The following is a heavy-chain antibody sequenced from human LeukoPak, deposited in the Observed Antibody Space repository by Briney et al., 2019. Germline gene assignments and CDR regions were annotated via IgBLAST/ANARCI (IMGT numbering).Heavy chain of an antibody. Sequence: PGGSLRLPCAVSGFTFSSYWMHWVRQAPGKGLVWVSRINSDGSSTSYADSVKGRFTISRDNAKNTLYLQMNSLRAEDTAVYYCARALRGYIVVVPAAQTSGENWFDPWGQGTPVTVSS. CDR2: INSDGSST. CDR1: GFTFSSYW. CDR3: ARALRGYIVVVPAAQTSGENWFDP. D-gene: IGHD2-2*01. J-gene: IGHJ5*02. V-gene: IGHV3-74*01.